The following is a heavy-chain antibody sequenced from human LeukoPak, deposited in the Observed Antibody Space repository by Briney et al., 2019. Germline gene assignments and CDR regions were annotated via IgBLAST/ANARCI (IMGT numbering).Heavy chain of an antibody. CDR3: AKDRYGSGNNWLDP. Sequence: GGSLRLSCRASGFSFKSYAMHWVRQAPGKGLEWLAFILHDGSKTYHADPINGRFTISRDNSNNTLFLQMSSLTTEDTGVYYCAKDRYGSGNNWLDPWGQGTLVTVSS. V-gene: IGHV3-30*18. D-gene: IGHD3-10*01. J-gene: IGHJ5*02. CDR2: ILHDGSKT. CDR1: GFSFKSYA.